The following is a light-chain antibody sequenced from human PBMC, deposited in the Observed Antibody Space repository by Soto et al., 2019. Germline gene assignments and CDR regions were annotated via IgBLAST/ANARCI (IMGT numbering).Light chain of an antibody. V-gene: IGKV1-8*01. CDR3: QQYGGSVQT. J-gene: IGKJ1*01. CDR2: AAS. Sequence: AIRMTQSPSSLSASTGDTVTFTCRASQGISSYLAWYQQKPGKAPKLLIYAASTLQSGVPSRFSGSGSGTDFTLTISRLEPEDFAVYYCQQYGGSVQTFGQGTKVDI. CDR1: QGISSY.